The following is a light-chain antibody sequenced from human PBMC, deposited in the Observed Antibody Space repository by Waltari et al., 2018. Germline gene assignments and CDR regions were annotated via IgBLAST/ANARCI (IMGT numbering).Light chain of an antibody. CDR1: QSVSTN. V-gene: IGKV3-15*01. J-gene: IGKJ2*01. Sequence: ETVMTQSPATLSVSAWERDTLSCRASQSVSTNLAWYQQKPGQAPRLLIYAASTRATGIPVRFSGSGSGTEFTLTIGSLQSEDFAVYYCQQYNIWPQTFGQGTKLETK. CDR3: QQYNIWPQT. CDR2: AAS.